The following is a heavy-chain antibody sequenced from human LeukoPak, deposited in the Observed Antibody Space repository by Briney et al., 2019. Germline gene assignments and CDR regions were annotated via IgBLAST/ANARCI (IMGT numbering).Heavy chain of an antibody. V-gene: IGHV3-48*03. CDR3: ARDISGCSSTSSHADAGLGGYYYGMDV. D-gene: IGHD2-2*01. CDR2: ISSSGSTI. Sequence: PGGSLRLSCAASGFTFSSYEMNWVRQAPGKGLEWVSYISSSGSTIYYADSVKGRFTISRDNAKNSLYLQMNSLRAGDTAVYYCARDISGCSSTSSHADAGLGGYYYGMDVWGQGTKVTVSS. CDR1: GFTFSSYE. J-gene: IGHJ6*02.